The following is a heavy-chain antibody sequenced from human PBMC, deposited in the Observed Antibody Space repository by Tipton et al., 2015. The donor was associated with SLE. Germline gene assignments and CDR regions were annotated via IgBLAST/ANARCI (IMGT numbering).Heavy chain of an antibody. CDR2: IKKDGSEI. CDR3: PCSGCPAG. J-gene: IGHJ4*02. CDR1: GFTFSSYW. V-gene: IGHV3-7*01. D-gene: IGHD6-19*01. Sequence: SLRLSCAASGFTFSSYWMSWVRQAPGKGLEWVANIKKDGSEINYLDSLKGRFTISRDNAKNSAYLQMNSLRAEDTAVYYCPCSGCPAGWGQGMLVTVSS.